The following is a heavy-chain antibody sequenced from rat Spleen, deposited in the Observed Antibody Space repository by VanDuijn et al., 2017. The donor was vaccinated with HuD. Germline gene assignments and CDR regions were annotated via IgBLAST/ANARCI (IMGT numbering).Heavy chain of an antibody. D-gene: IGHD5-1*01. CDR3: VRHSGTARGVMDA. J-gene: IGHJ4*01. V-gene: IGHV5S13*01. CDR1: GFTFTNYD. Sequence: EVQLVESGGGLVQPGRSLKLSCAASGFTFTNYDMAWVRQAPTKGLEWIASISTGGTNTYYRGSVKGRFTISRDNAKNTQYLQMDSLRSEDTASYYCVRHSGTARGVMDAWGQGTSVTVSS. CDR2: ISTGGTNT.